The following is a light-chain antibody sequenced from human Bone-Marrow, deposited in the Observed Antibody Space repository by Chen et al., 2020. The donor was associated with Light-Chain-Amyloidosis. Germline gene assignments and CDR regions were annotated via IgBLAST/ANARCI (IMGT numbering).Light chain of an antibody. CDR2: GSS. V-gene: IGKV3-20*01. J-gene: IGKJ4*01. Sequence: EIVLTQSPGTLSLSPGEGANLSCRASQTISSNYLTWYQQKFGQAPRLLIYGSSSRATGIPDRFTGSGSGTDFTLTLNRLEPEDFAMDYCQQYGTSPLTFGGGTKVEIK. CDR1: QTISSNY. CDR3: QQYGTSPLT.